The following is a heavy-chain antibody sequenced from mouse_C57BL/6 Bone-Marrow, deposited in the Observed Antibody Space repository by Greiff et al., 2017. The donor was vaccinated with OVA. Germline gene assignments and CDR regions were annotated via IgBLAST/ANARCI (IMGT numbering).Heavy chain of an antibody. V-gene: IGHV7-3*01. CDR3: ARYGSSDYAMDY. D-gene: IGHD1-1*01. CDR1: GFTFTDYY. Sequence: EVKLMESGGGLVQPGGSLSLSCAASGFTFTDYYMSWVRQPPGKALEWLGFIRNKANGYTTEYSASVKGRFTISRDNSQSILYLQMNALRAEDSATYYCARYGSSDYAMDYWGQGTSVTVSS. CDR2: IRNKANGYTT. J-gene: IGHJ4*01.